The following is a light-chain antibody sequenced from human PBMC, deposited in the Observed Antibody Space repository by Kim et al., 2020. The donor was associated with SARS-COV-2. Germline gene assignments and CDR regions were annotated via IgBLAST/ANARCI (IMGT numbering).Light chain of an antibody. CDR3: QQRSDWPRT. V-gene: IGKV3-11*01. CDR2: DGS. J-gene: IGKJ1*01. Sequence: PGERATLSCRASQSVSSYLAWYQQKPGQPPRLLIYDGSNRATGIPAKFSGSGSGTDFTLTISSLEPEDFAVYFCQQRSDWPRTFGQGTKV. CDR1: QSVSSY.